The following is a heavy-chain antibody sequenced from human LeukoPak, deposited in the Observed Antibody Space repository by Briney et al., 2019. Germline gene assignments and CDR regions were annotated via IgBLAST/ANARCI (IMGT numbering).Heavy chain of an antibody. D-gene: IGHD6-6*01. CDR2: IYYSGST. Sequence: SETLSLTCTVSGGSISSYYWSWIRQPPGKGLEWIGHIYYSGSTNYNPSLKSRVTISVDTSKNQFSLKLSSVTAADTVVYYCARHAVQQLVNRSGSYYYYGMDVWGQGTTVTVSS. V-gene: IGHV4-59*08. CDR1: GGSISSYY. J-gene: IGHJ6*02. CDR3: ARHAVQQLVNRSGSYYYYGMDV.